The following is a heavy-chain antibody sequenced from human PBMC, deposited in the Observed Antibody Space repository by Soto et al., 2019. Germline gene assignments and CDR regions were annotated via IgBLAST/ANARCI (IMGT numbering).Heavy chain of an antibody. V-gene: IGHV4-39*01. CDR2: IYYSGST. J-gene: IGHJ6*02. CDR3: ARVLLIYDILTGYQEGYYGMDV. CDR1: GGSISSYY. Sequence: PSETLSLTCTVSGGSISSYYWSWIRQPPGKGLEWIGSIYYSGSTYYNPSLKSRVTISVDTSKNQFSLKLSSVTAADTAVYYCARVLLIYDILTGYQEGYYGMDVWGQGTTVTVSS. D-gene: IGHD3-9*01.